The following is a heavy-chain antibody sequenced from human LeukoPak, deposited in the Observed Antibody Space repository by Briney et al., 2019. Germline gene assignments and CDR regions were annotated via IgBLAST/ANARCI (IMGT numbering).Heavy chain of an antibody. V-gene: IGHV4-39*07. Sequence: PSETLSLTCTVSGGSISSSSYYWGWIRQPPGKGLEWIGTIYYSGSTYYNPSLKSRVTISVDTSKNQFSLKLSSVTAADTAVYYCARAPLVALLGNYYYYMDVWGKGTTVTVSS. J-gene: IGHJ6*03. D-gene: IGHD2-15*01. CDR2: IYYSGST. CDR1: GGSISSSSYY. CDR3: ARAPLVALLGNYYYYMDV.